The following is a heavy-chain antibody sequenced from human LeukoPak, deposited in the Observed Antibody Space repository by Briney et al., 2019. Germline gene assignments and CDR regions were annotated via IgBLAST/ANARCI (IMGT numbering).Heavy chain of an antibody. J-gene: IGHJ4*02. CDR3: ARVDYDFWSGYYTAGPATN. V-gene: IGHV4-59*01. CDR1: GGSFSSYY. Sequence: SETLSLTCTVSGGSFSSYYWSWIRQPPGKGLEWIGYIYYSGSTNYNPSLKSRVTISVDTSKNQFSLKLSSVTAADTAVYYCARVDYDFWSGYYTAGPATNWGQGTLVTVSS. D-gene: IGHD3-3*01. CDR2: IYYSGST.